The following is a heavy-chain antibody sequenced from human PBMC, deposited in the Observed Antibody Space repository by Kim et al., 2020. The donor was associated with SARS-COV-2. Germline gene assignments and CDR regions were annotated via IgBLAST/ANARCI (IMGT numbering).Heavy chain of an antibody. J-gene: IGHJ4*02. Sequence: IYRYHASSVKGRFTNPRDNAKNSLYLQMNILRAEDTAVYYCATLLSYEDYWGQGTLVTVSS. V-gene: IGHV3-21*01. CDR3: ATLLSYEDY. D-gene: IGHD3-22*01. CDR2: IYR.